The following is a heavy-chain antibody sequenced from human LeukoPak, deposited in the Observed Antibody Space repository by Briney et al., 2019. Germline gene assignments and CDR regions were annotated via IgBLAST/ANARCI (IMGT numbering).Heavy chain of an antibody. CDR2: IYHSGST. Sequence: PSETLSLTCTVSGYSISSGYYWGWIRQPPGKGLEWIGSIYHSGSTYYNPSLKSRVTISVDTSKNQFSLKLSSVTAADTAVYYWARGGCSSTSCYWIPLQFDYWGQGTLVTVSS. CDR1: GYSISSGYY. D-gene: IGHD2-2*01. V-gene: IGHV4-38-2*02. CDR3: ARGGCSSTSCYWIPLQFDY. J-gene: IGHJ4*02.